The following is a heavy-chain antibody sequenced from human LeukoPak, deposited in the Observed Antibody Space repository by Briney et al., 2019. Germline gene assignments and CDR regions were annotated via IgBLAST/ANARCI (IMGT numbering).Heavy chain of an antibody. CDR3: ASDLSGWELQEY. J-gene: IGHJ4*02. D-gene: IGHD1-26*01. Sequence: PGGSLRLSCAASGFTFSSYWMSWVRQAPGKGLEWVANIKHDGSGKYYVDSVKGRFTISRDNAKNSLFLQMNRLRAEDTAVYYCASDLSGWELQEYWGQGTLVTVSS. V-gene: IGHV3-7*01. CDR1: GFTFSSYW. CDR2: IKHDGSGK.